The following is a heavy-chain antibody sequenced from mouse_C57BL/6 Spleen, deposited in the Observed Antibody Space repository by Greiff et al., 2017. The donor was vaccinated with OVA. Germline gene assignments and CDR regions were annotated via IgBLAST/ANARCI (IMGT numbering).Heavy chain of an antibody. Sequence: VQLQQSGAELVKPGASVTLSCTASGFNITDYYMHWVKQRTEPGLAWIGRIDPEDGETKYAPKFKGKATITADTSSNTAYLQLSSLTSEDTAVYYCARGYGSGYWYFDVWGTGTTVTVSS. CDR3: ARGYGSGYWYFDV. J-gene: IGHJ1*03. D-gene: IGHD1-1*01. V-gene: IGHV14-2*01. CDR1: GFNITDYY. CDR2: IDPEDGET.